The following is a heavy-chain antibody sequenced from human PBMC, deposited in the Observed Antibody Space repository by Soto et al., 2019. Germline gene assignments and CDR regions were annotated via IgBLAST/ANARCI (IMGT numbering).Heavy chain of an antibody. V-gene: IGHV2-5*02. CDR1: GFSLSTSGVG. CDR3: AHRESIAANRYYYYGMDV. Sequence: QITLKESGPTLVKPTQTLTLTCTFSGFSLSTSGVGVGWIRQPPGKALEWLALIYWDDDKRYSPSLKSRLTITKDTSKHQVVLTMTNMDPVDTATYYCAHRESIAANRYYYYGMDVWGQGTTVTVSS. J-gene: IGHJ6*02. CDR2: IYWDDDK. D-gene: IGHD6-6*01.